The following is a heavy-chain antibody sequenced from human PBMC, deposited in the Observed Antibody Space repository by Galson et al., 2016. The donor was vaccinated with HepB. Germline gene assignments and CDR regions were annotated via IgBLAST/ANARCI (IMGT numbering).Heavy chain of an antibody. J-gene: IGHJ6*02. V-gene: IGHV3-30*18. D-gene: IGHD1-26*01. CDR2: ISYDATTR. CDR3: AKEPAPLGAAYAGATDV. CDR1: GFTFSTYG. Sequence: SLRLSCAASGFTFSTYGMHWVRQAPGKGLEWVAVISYDATTRYYADSVKGRFTISRDDSKNTLFLQMNSLRGEDTAVYYCAKEPAPLGAAYAGATDVWGQGTPVTVSS.